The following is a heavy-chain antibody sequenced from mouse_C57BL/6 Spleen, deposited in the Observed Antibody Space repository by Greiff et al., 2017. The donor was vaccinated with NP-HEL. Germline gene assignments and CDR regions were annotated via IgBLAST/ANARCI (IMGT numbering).Heavy chain of an antibody. CDR2: IDPSDSET. J-gene: IGHJ2*01. V-gene: IGHV1-52*01. CDR3: ARSFYYYGSSYDFDY. CDR1: GYTFTSYW. Sequence: VQLQQPGAELVRPGSSVKLSCKASGYTFTSYWMHWVKQRPIQGLEWIGNIDPSDSETHYNQKFKDKATLTVYKSSSTAYMQLSSLTSEDSAVYYCARSFYYYGSSYDFDYWGQGTTLTVSS. D-gene: IGHD1-1*01.